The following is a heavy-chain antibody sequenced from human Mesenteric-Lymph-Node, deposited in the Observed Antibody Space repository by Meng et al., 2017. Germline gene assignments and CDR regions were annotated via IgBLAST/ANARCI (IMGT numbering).Heavy chain of an antibody. CDR2: FGGGGGGA. Sequence: GESLKISCAASGFTFSTYTMTWIRQAPGKGLEWVSAFGGGGGGAYYADSVKGRFTISRDNAKNSLYLQMNSLRAEDTAVYYCARDDWFCSGGSCYSDAFDIWGQGTMVTVSS. J-gene: IGHJ3*02. D-gene: IGHD2-15*01. CDR1: GFTFSTYT. V-gene: IGHV3-21*01. CDR3: ARDDWFCSGGSCYSDAFDI.